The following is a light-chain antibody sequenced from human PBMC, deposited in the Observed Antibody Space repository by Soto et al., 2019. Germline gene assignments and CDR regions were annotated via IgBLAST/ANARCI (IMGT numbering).Light chain of an antibody. CDR2: GAS. Sequence: EIVMTQSPVTLSVSPGERATLSCRASQSVSGNLAGYQQKPGQAPRLLIYGASTRATGLPARFSGSGSWTEFTLTISSLQSEAFAVYSCQQYNDWPTITFGQGKRLEIK. V-gene: IGKV3-15*01. CDR3: QQYNDWPTIT. CDR1: QSVSGN. J-gene: IGKJ5*01.